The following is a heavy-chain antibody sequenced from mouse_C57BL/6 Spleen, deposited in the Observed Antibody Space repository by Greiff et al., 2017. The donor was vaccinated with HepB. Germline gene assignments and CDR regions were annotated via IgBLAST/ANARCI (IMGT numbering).Heavy chain of an antibody. CDR2: ISSGGDYI. V-gene: IGHV5-9-1*02. J-gene: IGHJ4*01. CDR1: GFTFSSYA. Sequence: VQLKESGEGLVKPGGSLKLSCAASGFTFSSYAMSWVRQTPEKRLEWVAYISSGGDYIYYADTVKGRFTISRDNARNTLYLQMSSLKSEDTAMYYCTKEVGAAQATAYAMDYWGQGTSVTVSS. D-gene: IGHD3-2*02. CDR3: TKEVGAAQATAYAMDY.